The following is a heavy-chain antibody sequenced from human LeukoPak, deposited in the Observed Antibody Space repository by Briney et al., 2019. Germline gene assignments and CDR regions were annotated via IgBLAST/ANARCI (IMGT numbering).Heavy chain of an antibody. V-gene: IGHV3-9*01. D-gene: IGHD3-3*01. J-gene: IGHJ3*02. CDR1: GFTFNDYA. Sequence: GGSLRLSCAASGFTFNDYAMHWVRHVPGKGLEWVSGIKWNSGNIGYADSVKGRFTISRDNAKNSLYLQMNSLRAEDTALYYCVKGGFLEWLTPPYDAFDIWGQGTMVTVSS. CDR3: VKGGFLEWLTPPYDAFDI. CDR2: IKWNSGNI.